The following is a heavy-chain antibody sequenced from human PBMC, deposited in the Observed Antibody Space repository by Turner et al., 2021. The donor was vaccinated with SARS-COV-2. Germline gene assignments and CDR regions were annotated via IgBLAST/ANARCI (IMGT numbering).Heavy chain of an antibody. CDR3: ATEMATISRYYYYGMDV. D-gene: IGHD5-12*01. CDR1: GGSISSSSYY. J-gene: IGHJ6*02. CDR2: IYYSGST. V-gene: IGHV4-39*02. Sequence: QLQLQESGPGLVKPSETLSLTFTFSGGSISSSSYYWGWIRQPPGKGLEWIGSIYYSGSTYYNPSLKSRVTISVDTSKNQFSLKLSSVTAADTAVYYCATEMATISRYYYYGMDVWGQGTTVTVSS.